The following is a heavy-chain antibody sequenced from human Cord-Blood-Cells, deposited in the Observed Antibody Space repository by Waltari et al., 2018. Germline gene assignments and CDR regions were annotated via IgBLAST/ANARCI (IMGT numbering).Heavy chain of an antibody. CDR3: ARDPHNYDFWSGYFDY. Sequence: QVQLVQSGAEVKKPGSSVKVSCTASVGTFSSYAISWVRQAPGQGLEWMGRIIPILGIANYAQKFQGRVTITADKSTSTAYMELSSLRSEDTAVYYCARDPHNYDFWSGYFDYWGQGTLVTVSS. J-gene: IGHJ4*02. CDR2: IIPILGIA. CDR1: VGTFSSYA. D-gene: IGHD3-3*01. V-gene: IGHV1-69*09.